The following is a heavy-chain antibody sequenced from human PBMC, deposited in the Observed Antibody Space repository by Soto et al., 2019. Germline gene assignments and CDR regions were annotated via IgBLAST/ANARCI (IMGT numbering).Heavy chain of an antibody. CDR2: INPNSGGT. CDR1: GYTFTGYY. Sequence: ASVKFSCKASGYTFTGYYMHWVRQAPGQGLEWMGWINPNSGGTNYAQKFQGRVTMTRDTSISTAYMELSRLRYADKAMYFCAKYRRTDAEGYTFAYWGQGALVTVSS. V-gene: IGHV1-2*02. J-gene: IGHJ4*02. D-gene: IGHD2-15*01. CDR3: AKYRRTDAEGYTFAY.